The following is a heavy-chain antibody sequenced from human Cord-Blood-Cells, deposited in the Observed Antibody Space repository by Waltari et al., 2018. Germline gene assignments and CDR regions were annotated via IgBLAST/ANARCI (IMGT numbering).Heavy chain of an antibody. Sequence: QVQLQASGPGLVEPSETLSLTCTVPGGSISSYYWSWIRQPAGKGLDSIGRIDTSGSTNYNPSLKSRVTMSVDTSKNQFSLKLSSVTAADTAVYYCASTSPPYYDFWSGYSPYDAFDIWGQGTMVTVSS. CDR3: ASTSPPYYDFWSGYSPYDAFDI. CDR1: GGSISSYY. J-gene: IGHJ3*02. V-gene: IGHV4-4*07. CDR2: IDTSGST. D-gene: IGHD3-3*01.